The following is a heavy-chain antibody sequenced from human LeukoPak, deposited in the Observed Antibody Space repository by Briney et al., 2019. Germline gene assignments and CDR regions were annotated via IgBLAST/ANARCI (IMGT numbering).Heavy chain of an antibody. CDR1: GGSFSGYY. CDR3: ARADPNHIVVVAAAMGFDY. D-gene: IGHD2-15*01. Sequence: SETLSLTCAVYGGSFSGYYWSWIRQPPGKGLEWIGETNHSGSTNYNPSLKSRVTISVDTSKNQFSLKLSSVTAADTAVYYCARADPNHIVVVAAAMGFDYWGQGTLVTVSS. V-gene: IGHV4-34*01. CDR2: TNHSGST. J-gene: IGHJ4*02.